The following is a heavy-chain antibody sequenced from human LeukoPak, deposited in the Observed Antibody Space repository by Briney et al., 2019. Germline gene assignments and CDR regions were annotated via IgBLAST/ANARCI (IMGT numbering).Heavy chain of an antibody. V-gene: IGHV3-23*01. D-gene: IGHD6-19*01. Sequence: GGSLRLSCAASGFTFITYAMSWVRQAPGKGLEWVSAISGSGDRTYYADSVKGRFTISRDNSKNTLFLQMNSLRAEDTAVFYCAKRSGYTTGWFFDFWGQGTLVTVSS. J-gene: IGHJ4*02. CDR2: ISGSGDRT. CDR3: AKRSGYTTGWFFDF. CDR1: GFTFITYA.